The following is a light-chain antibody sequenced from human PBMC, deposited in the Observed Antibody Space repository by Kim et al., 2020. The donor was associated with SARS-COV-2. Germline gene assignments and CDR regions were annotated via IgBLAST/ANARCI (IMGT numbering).Light chain of an antibody. CDR3: SSYTSSSTWV. CDR2: DVS. V-gene: IGLV2-14*03. J-gene: IGLJ3*02. CDR1: SSDFGGYNY. Sequence: QSALTQPASVSGSPGQSITISCTGTSSDFGGYNYVCWYQQHPGKAPKLMIYDVSNRPSGVSNRFSGSKSGNTASLTISGLQAEDEADYYCSSYTSSSTWVFGGGTQLTVL.